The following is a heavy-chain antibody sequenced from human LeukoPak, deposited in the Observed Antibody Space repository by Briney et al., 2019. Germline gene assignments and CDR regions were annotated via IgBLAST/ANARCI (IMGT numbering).Heavy chain of an antibody. D-gene: IGHD1-1*01. CDR1: GGSISSGGYS. CDR2: IYHSGST. Sequence: SETLSLICAVSGGSISSGGYSWSWIRQPPGKGLEWIGYIYHSGSTYYNPSLKSRVTISVDRSKNQFSLKLSSVTAADTAVYYCARVRLINWYYYGMDVWGQGTTVTVSS. J-gene: IGHJ6*02. V-gene: IGHV4-30-2*01. CDR3: ARVRLINWYYYGMDV.